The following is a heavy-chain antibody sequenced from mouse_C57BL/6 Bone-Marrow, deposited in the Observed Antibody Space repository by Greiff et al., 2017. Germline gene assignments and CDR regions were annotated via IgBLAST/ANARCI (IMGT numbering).Heavy chain of an antibody. CDR3: ARRRDGYCFDY. D-gene: IGHD2-3*01. Sequence: VQLQQSGPELVKPGASVKISCKASGYSFTSYYIHWVKQRPGQGLEWIGWFYPGSGNTKYNEKFKGKATLTADTSSSTAYRQPSSLTSEDSAVYYCARRRDGYCFDYWGQGITLTVSS. J-gene: IGHJ2*01. CDR1: GYSFTSYY. V-gene: IGHV1-66*01. CDR2: FYPGSGNT.